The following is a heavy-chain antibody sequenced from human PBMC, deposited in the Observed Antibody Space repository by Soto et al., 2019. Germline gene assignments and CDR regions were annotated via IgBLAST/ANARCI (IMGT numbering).Heavy chain of an antibody. J-gene: IGHJ6*02. CDR2: INDRGDTT. CDR3: ARDREPSVYHGMSV. Sequence: PGESLKISFAASGFPFSEYYMDWIRQAPGKGLEWISYINDRGDTTYYSDSVRGRFTISRDNAGNSLYLQMNSLRAEDAAAYYCARDREPSVYHGMSVWGQGTTVTVSS. D-gene: IGHD1-1*01. CDR1: GFPFSEYY. V-gene: IGHV3-11*01.